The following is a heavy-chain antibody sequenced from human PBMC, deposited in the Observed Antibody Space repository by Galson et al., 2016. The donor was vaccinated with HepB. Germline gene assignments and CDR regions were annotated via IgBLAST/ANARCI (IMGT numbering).Heavy chain of an antibody. CDR1: GASTSSSAYY. Sequence: SETLSLTCYVSGASTSSSAYYWGWIRQPPGKGLEWIGTIYYSGSTYYNPSLKSRATVSVDTSKDQFSLKLRSVTGADTAVYYCARHIRPENGFWGGYQPNPFDYWGQGILVTVSS. CDR3: ARHIRPENGFWGGYQPNPFDY. J-gene: IGHJ4*02. V-gene: IGHV4-39*01. CDR2: IYYSGST. D-gene: IGHD3-3*01.